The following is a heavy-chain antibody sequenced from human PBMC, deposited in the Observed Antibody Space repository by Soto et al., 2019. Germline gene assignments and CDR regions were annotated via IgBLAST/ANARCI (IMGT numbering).Heavy chain of an antibody. V-gene: IGHV3-7*01. CDR1: GFTFSTYW. CDR2: IKQDGSEK. CDR3: ARTRATVTTSGVYYYYYYMDV. J-gene: IGHJ6*03. D-gene: IGHD4-17*01. Sequence: GGSLRLSWAASGFTFSTYWMSWVRQAPGKGLEWVANIKQDGSEKYYVDSVKGRFTISRDNAKNSLYLQMNSLRAEDTAAYYCARTRATVTTSGVYYYYYYMDVWGKGTTVTVSS.